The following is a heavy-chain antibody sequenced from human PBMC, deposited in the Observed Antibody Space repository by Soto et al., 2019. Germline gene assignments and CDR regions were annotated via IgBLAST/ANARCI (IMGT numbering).Heavy chain of an antibody. Sequence: PGGSLRLSCAASGFTFSDYYMSWIRQAPGKGLEWVSYISSSSSYTNYADSVKGRFTISRDNAKNSLYLQMNSLRAEDTAVYYCARHLGLRRNWFDPWGQGTLVTSPQ. D-gene: IGHD4-17*01. CDR2: ISSSSSYT. CDR3: ARHLGLRRNWFDP. CDR1: GFTFSDYY. V-gene: IGHV3-11*06. J-gene: IGHJ5*02.